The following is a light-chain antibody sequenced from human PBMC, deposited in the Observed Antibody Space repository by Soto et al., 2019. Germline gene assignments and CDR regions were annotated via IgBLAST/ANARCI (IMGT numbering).Light chain of an antibody. CDR3: CSYTGRYTDV. CDR2: DVN. Sequence: QSALTQPRSVSGSPGQSVTISCTGTSSDVGGSSYVSWYQQHPDKAPKLMIYDVNERPSGVPDRFSGSKSGNTASLTISGLQAEDEADYYCCSYTGRYTDVFGGGTKLTVL. V-gene: IGLV2-11*01. CDR1: SSDVGGSSY. J-gene: IGLJ2*01.